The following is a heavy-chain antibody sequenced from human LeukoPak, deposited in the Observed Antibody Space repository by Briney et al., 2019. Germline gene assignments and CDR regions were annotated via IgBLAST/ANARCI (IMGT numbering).Heavy chain of an antibody. CDR3: ARDEHQYYSESSGRFDY. V-gene: IGHV3-15*01. CDR2: IQSKSDGGTT. CDR1: GFTFSNAW. Sequence: KAGGSLRLSCAASGFTFSNAWMSWVRQAPGKGLEWVGRIQSKSDGGTTAYAAPVKGRFTISRDDSKNTLYLQMNSLKTEDTAVYYCARDEHQYYSESSGRFDYWGQGTLVTVSS. D-gene: IGHD3-22*01. J-gene: IGHJ4*02.